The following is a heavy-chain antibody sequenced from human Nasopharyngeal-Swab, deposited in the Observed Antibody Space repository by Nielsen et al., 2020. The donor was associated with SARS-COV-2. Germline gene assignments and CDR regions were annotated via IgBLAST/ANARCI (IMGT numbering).Heavy chain of an antibody. J-gene: IGHJ4*02. D-gene: IGHD4-17*01. CDR1: GFTVSSTY. CDR3: ARDAPAHYGAFY. CDR2: TEIGGTT. V-gene: IGHV3-53*01. Sequence: GESLKISCAVSGFTVSSTYMSWVRQAPGKGLEWVSVTEIGGTTHYADSVKGRFTISRDSSTNTLYLQMNSLRVEDTAVYYCARDAPAHYGAFYWGRGTLVTVSS.